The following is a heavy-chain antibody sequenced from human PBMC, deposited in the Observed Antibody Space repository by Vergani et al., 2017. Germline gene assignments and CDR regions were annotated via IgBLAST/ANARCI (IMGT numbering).Heavy chain of an antibody. CDR1: GYSFTSYR. D-gene: IGHD3-10*01. V-gene: IGHV5-10-1*03. Sequence: EVQLVQSGAEVKKPGESLRISCKGSGYSFTSYRISWVRQMPGKGLEWMGRIDPSDSYTNYSPSFQGHVTISADKSISTAYLQWSSLKASDTAMYYCARHLSAGLLWFGELFEGAXFDYWGQGTLVTVSS. CDR3: ARHLSAGLLWFGELFEGAXFDY. CDR2: IDPSDSYT. J-gene: IGHJ4*02.